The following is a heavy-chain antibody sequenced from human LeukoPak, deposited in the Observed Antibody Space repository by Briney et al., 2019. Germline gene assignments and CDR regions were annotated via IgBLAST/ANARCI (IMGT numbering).Heavy chain of an antibody. J-gene: IGHJ3*02. CDR1: GYSINNYW. D-gene: IGHD3-16*01. Sequence: GESLKISCKGSGYSINNYWIGWVRQMPGKGLEWMGIIYPADSDIRYSPSFQGQVTISADKSISTAYLHWSSLKASDTAMYYCARLQGADAFDIWGQGTMVTVSS. V-gene: IGHV5-51*01. CDR2: IYPADSDI. CDR3: ARLQGADAFDI.